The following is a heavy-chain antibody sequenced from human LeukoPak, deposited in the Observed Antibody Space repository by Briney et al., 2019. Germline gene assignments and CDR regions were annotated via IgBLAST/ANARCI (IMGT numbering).Heavy chain of an antibody. V-gene: IGHV3-21*01. CDR1: GFTFNTYA. Sequence: GGSLRLSCEASGFTFNTYAIYWVRQAPGKGLEWVSSISSSSSYIYYADSVKGRFTISRDNAKNSLYLQMNSLRAEDTAVYYCARDVRKSIAARLSWFDPWGQGTLVTVSS. CDR2: ISSSSSYI. CDR3: ARDVRKSIAARLSWFDP. J-gene: IGHJ5*02. D-gene: IGHD6-6*01.